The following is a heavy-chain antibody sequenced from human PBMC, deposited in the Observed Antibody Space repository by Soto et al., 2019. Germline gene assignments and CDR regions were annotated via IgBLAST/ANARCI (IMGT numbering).Heavy chain of an antibody. CDR3: ARGERWLQFSANY. J-gene: IGHJ4*02. D-gene: IGHD5-12*01. CDR2: IYYSGST. CDR1: GGSINSADYF. V-gene: IGHV4-30-4*01. Sequence: SETLSLTCTVSGGSINSADYFWSWVRQPPGKGLEYIGYIYYSGSTYYNPSLKSRVTISMDTSKNQLSLRLTSVTAADTAVYYCARGERWLQFSANYWGQGTLVTVSS.